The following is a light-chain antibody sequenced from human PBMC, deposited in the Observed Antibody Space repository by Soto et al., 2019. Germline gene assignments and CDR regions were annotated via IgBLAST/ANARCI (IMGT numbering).Light chain of an antibody. CDR2: EVT. CDR1: RSDVGAYNY. CDR3: SSFTSRFTFV. Sequence: QSVLTRPASVSVSPGQSIAISCTGTRSDVGAYNYVSWYQQHPGKAPKLMISEVTNRPSGVSDRFSGSKSGNTASLTISGLQAEDEADYYCSSFTSRFTFVFGTGTRSPS. J-gene: IGLJ1*01. V-gene: IGLV2-14*01.